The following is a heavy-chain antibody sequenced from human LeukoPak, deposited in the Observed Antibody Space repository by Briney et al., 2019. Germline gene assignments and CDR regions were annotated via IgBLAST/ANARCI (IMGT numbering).Heavy chain of an antibody. D-gene: IGHD3-3*01. CDR2: VHQSGST. V-gene: IGHV4-38-2*02. Sequence: PSETLSLTCTVSGYSISSGYHYGWIRQPPGKGLEWIGSVHQSGSTYYNPSLKSRVTISIDNSENQFSLKLTSVTAADTAVYYCGSQREWSLTEYHFDYWGQGTLVTVSS. CDR1: GYSISSGYH. J-gene: IGHJ4*02. CDR3: GSQREWSLTEYHFDY.